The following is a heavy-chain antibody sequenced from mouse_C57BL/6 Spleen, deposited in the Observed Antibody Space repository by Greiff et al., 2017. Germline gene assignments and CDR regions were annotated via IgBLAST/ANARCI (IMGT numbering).Heavy chain of an antibody. Sequence: EVQLVESGGGLVKPGRSLKLSCAASGFTFSDYGMHWVRQAPEKGLEWVAYISSGSSTSYYADTVKGRFTISRDNAKNTLFLQMTSLSSEDTAMYYCARGGLRFFYAMDYWGQGTSVTVSS. D-gene: IGHD1-1*01. V-gene: IGHV5-17*01. CDR3: ARGGLRFFYAMDY. CDR1: GFTFSDYG. CDR2: ISSGSSTS. J-gene: IGHJ4*01.